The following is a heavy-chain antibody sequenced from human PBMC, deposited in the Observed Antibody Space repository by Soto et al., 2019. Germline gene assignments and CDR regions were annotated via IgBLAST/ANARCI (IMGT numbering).Heavy chain of an antibody. Sequence: EVHLLDSGGGLVQPGGSLRLSCAASGFTFSNYVMSWVRQAPGKGLEWVSSISGSGDNTYYADSVKGRFTISRDNSKNTLFLQMHSPRAEDTAVHYSAKRPLVMAFGFDCWGQGTLVTVTS. D-gene: IGHD3-16*01. CDR1: GFTFSNYV. CDR2: ISGSGDNT. CDR3: AKRPLVMAFGFDC. J-gene: IGHJ4*02. V-gene: IGHV3-23*01.